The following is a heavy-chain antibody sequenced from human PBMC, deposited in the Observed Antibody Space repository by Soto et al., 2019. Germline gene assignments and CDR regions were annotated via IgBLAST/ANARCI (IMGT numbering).Heavy chain of an antibody. V-gene: IGHV3-13*05. CDR2: IGTAGDP. D-gene: IGHD3-22*01. CDR1: GFILSGYD. J-gene: IGHJ6*02. CDR3: ARAGYDSSGYYFYAMDV. Sequence: GGSLRLSCVASGFILSGYDMHWVRQATGEGLEWVSAIGTAGDPYYSGSVKGRFTISRGNAENSVYLQMSSLRAGDTAVYYCARAGYDSSGYYFYAMDVWGPGTTVTVSS.